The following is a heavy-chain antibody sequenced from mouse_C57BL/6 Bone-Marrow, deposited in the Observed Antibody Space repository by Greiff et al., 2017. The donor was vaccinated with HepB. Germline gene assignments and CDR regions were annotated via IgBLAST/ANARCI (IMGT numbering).Heavy chain of an antibody. D-gene: IGHD2-5*01. CDR2: ISDGGSYT. J-gene: IGHJ2*01. V-gene: IGHV5-4*03. CDR1: GFTFSSYA. Sequence: EVMLVESGGGLVKPGGSLKLSCAASGFTFSSYAMSWVRQTPEKRLEWVATISDGGSYTYYPDNVKGRFTISRDNAKNNLYLQMSHLKSEDTAMYYCARGSNYRYFDYWGQGTTLTVSS. CDR3: ARGSNYRYFDY.